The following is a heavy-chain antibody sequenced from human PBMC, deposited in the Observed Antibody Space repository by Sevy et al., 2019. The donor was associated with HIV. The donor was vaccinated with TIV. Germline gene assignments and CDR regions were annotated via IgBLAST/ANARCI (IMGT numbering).Heavy chain of an antibody. J-gene: IGHJ4*02. CDR2: MSQDGSEK. Sequence: GGSLRLSCAASGFTFSSYWMSWVRQAPGKGLERVATMSQDGSEKFYVDSVKGRLTISRDNAKKYLYLQMNSLRAEETAVYYCVRGGLGGYSYSLDCWGRGTLVTVSS. D-gene: IGHD5-18*01. V-gene: IGHV3-7*04. CDR1: GFTFSSYW. CDR3: VRGGLGGYSYSLDC.